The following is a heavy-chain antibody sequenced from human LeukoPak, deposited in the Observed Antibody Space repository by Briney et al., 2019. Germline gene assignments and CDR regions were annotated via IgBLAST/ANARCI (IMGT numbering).Heavy chain of an antibody. V-gene: IGHV4-59*01. Sequence: SETLSLTCTVSGGSINSYYWGWIRQPPGKGLEWIGEIYHSGSTNYNPSLKSRVTISVDTSKSQFSLKLSSVTAADTAVYYCARSNYDFWSGDMAWFDPWGQGTLVTVSS. J-gene: IGHJ5*02. CDR1: GGSINSYY. CDR3: ARSNYDFWSGDMAWFDP. CDR2: IYHSGST. D-gene: IGHD3-3*01.